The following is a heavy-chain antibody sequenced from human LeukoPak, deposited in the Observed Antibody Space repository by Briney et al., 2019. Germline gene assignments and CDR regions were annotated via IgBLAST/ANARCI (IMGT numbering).Heavy chain of an antibody. CDR2: IYYSGST. Sequence: SETLSLTCTVSGASIRSSSHYWAWIRQPPGKGLEWIGSIYYSGSTFYNPSLKSRVTISVDTSKNQFSLKLSSVTAADTAVYYCARSYSSSSSSRYFDSWGQGTLVTVSS. CDR1: GASIRSSSHY. D-gene: IGHD6-6*01. CDR3: ARSYSSSSSSRYFDS. V-gene: IGHV4-39*01. J-gene: IGHJ4*02.